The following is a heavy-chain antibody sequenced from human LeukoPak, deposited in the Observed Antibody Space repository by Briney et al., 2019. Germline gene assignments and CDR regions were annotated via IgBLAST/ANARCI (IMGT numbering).Heavy chain of an antibody. CDR1: GFTFSRYA. D-gene: IGHD4-23*01. CDR3: ASLGLDYGGLYYYYYMDV. CDR2: INWNGGST. Sequence: PGGSLRLSCTASGFTFSRYAMSWVRQAPGKGLEWVSGINWNGGSTGYADSVKGRFTISRDNAKNSLYLQMNSLRAEDTALYYCASLGLDYGGLYYYYYMDVWGKGTTVTVSS. V-gene: IGHV3-20*04. J-gene: IGHJ6*03.